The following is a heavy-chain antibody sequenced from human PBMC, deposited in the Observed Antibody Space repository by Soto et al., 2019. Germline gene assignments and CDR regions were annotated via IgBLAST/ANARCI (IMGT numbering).Heavy chain of an antibody. J-gene: IGHJ5*02. V-gene: IGHV4-59*01. D-gene: IGHD3-3*01. CDR2: IYYSGST. Sequence: SETLSLTCTVSGGSISSYYWSWIRQPPGKGLEWIGYIYYSGSTNYNPSLRSRVTISVDTSKNQFSLKLSSVTAADTAVYYCARGGGFWSGYYSWFDPWGQGTLVTVSS. CDR3: ARGGGFWSGYYSWFDP. CDR1: GGSISSYY.